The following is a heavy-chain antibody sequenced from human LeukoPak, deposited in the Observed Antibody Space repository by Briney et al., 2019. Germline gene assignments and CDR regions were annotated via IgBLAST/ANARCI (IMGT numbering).Heavy chain of an antibody. D-gene: IGHD3-10*01. J-gene: IGHJ5*02. CDR3: ARDGVLLWSGESNNRFDP. Sequence: ASVKVSCKASGYTFTSYGISWVRQAPGQGLEWMGWISAYNGNTNYAQKLQGRVTMTTDTSTSTAYMELRSLRSDDTAVYYCARDGVLLWSGESNNRFDPWGQGTLVTVSS. CDR2: ISAYNGNT. V-gene: IGHV1-18*01. CDR1: GYTFTSYG.